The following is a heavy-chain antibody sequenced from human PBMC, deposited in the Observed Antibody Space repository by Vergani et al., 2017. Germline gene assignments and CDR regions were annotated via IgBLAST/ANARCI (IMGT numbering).Heavy chain of an antibody. D-gene: IGHD2-15*01. CDR2: IHTGGST. J-gene: IGHJ4*02. V-gene: IGHV4-61*02. CDR1: GESIRSGSHY. CDR3: ARSRPYCTSGSCPAI. Sequence: QVKLQESGPGLLKPSQTLSLTCTVSGESIRSGSHYWSWIRQPAGKGPEWIGHIHTGGSTYLNPSFKSRVSISVDTSKSQFSLKLNSVTVADTAVYYCARSRPYCTSGSCPAIWGQGTLVTVSS.